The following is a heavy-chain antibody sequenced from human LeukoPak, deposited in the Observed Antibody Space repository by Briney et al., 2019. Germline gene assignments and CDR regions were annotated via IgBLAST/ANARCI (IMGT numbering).Heavy chain of an antibody. D-gene: IGHD3-10*01. J-gene: IGHJ4*02. V-gene: IGHV3-74*03. CDR3: ARDQGGGRYYGEDY. Sequence: GGSLRLSCAASGFAFRNYWMHWVRQAPGKGLVCVSRINSDGSSTKYADSVKGRFTISRDNTKNTLYLQMNSLRAEDTAVYYCARDQGGGRYYGEDYWGQGTLVTVSS. CDR1: GFAFRNYW. CDR2: INSDGSST.